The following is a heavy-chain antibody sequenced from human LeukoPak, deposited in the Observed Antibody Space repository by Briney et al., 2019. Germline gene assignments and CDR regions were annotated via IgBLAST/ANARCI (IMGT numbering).Heavy chain of an antibody. CDR2: ISYDGSNK. J-gene: IGHJ4*02. V-gene: IGHV3-30*04. D-gene: IGHD6-19*01. CDR1: GFTFSSYA. Sequence: PGGSLRLSCAASGFTFSSYAMHWVRQAPGKGLEWVAVISYDGSNKYYADSVKGRFTISRDNSKNTLYLQMNSLRAEDTAVYYCARGPRQGRYSSGWPIDYWGQGTLVTVSS. CDR3: ARGPRQGRYSSGWPIDY.